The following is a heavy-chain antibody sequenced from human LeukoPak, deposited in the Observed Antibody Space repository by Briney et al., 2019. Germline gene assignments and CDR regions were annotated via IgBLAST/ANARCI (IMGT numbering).Heavy chain of an antibody. CDR2: ISTKNVNT. CDR1: GYTFTTYG. CDR3: ARCRRTLCEILTGYYSASTGGSKYNYMDV. Sequence: ASVKVSCKASGYTFTTYGISWVRQAPGQGLEWMGWISTKNVNTHYAQKLQGRVTMTTDTSTSTAYMELRSLRSDDTAVYYCARCRRTLCEILTGYYSASTGGSKYNYMDVWGKGTTVTVSS. D-gene: IGHD3-9*01. V-gene: IGHV1-18*01. J-gene: IGHJ6*03.